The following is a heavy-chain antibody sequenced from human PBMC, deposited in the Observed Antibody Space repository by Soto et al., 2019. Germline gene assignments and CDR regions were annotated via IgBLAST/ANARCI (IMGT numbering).Heavy chain of an antibody. CDR1: GGSISSYY. D-gene: IGHD3-16*02. J-gene: IGHJ4*02. CDR3: ARASIMITFGGVIVSYFDY. V-gene: IGHV4-59*01. Sequence: PSETLSLTCTVSGGSISSYYWSWIRQPPGKGLEWIGYIYYSGSTNYNPSLKSRVTISVDTSKNQFSLKLSSVTAADTAVYYCARASIMITFGGVIVSYFDYWGQGTPVTVSS. CDR2: IYYSGST.